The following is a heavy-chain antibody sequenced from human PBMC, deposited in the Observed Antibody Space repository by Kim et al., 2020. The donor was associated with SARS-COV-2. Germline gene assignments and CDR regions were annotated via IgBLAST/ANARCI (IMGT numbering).Heavy chain of an antibody. CDR3: ASSVTMIVQGGRRLNAFDI. CDR1: GYTFTSYG. J-gene: IGHJ3*02. D-gene: IGHD3-22*01. V-gene: IGHV1-18*01. Sequence: ASVKVSCKASGYTFTSYGISWVRQAPGQGLEWMGWISAYNGNTNYAQKLQGRVTMTTDTSTSTAYMELRSLRSDDTAVYYCASSVTMIVQGGRRLNAFDIWGQGTMVTVSS. CDR2: ISAYNGNT.